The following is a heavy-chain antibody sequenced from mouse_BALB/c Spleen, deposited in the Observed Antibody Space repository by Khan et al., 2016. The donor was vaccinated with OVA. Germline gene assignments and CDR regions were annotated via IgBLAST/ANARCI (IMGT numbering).Heavy chain of an antibody. J-gene: IGHJ4*01. Sequence: DLVMPGAAVTLSCKASGYTFTSYWINWIKQRPGQGLEWIGRIAPGSGSTSYNDMFKGKATLTVDAYSSTAYIQLSSLSSEDSAVYLCARSNYYGSGLYAMYYWGQGTSVTVSS. CDR3: ARSNYYGSGLYAMYY. CDR2: IAPGSGST. D-gene: IGHD1-1*01. CDR1: GYTFTSYW. V-gene: IGHV1S41*01.